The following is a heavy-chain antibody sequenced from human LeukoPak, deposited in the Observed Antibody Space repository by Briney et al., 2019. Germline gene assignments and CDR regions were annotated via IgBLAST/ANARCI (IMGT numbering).Heavy chain of an antibody. Sequence: SETLSLTCTVSGGSISSYYWSWIRQPPGKGLEWIGYIYYSGSTNYNPSLKSRVTISVDTSKNQFSLKLSSVTAADTAVYYCARASSGWYKVDYWGQGTLVTVSS. CDR2: IYYSGST. V-gene: IGHV4-59*01. CDR3: ARASSGWYKVDY. D-gene: IGHD6-19*01. J-gene: IGHJ4*02. CDR1: GGSISSYY.